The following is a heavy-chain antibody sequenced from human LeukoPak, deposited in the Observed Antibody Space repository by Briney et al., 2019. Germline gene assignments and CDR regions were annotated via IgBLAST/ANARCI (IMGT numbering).Heavy chain of an antibody. CDR1: GGSFSGYY. Sequence: PSETLSLTCAVYGGSFSGYYWSWIRQPPGKGLEWIGEINHSGGTNYNPSLKSRVTISIDTSKNQFSLKLSSATAADTAVYYCARGRWLTYWGQGTLVTVSS. CDR3: ARGRWLTY. V-gene: IGHV4-34*01. CDR2: INHSGGT. D-gene: IGHD6-19*01. J-gene: IGHJ4*02.